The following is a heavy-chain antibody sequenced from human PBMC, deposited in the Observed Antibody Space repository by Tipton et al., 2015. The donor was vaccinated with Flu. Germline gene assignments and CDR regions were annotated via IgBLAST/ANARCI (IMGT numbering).Heavy chain of an antibody. V-gene: IGHV4-38-2*02. CDR2: IHRSGNT. CDR3: ARGPYGDSQYFDY. Sequence: TLSLTCFVSGDSIGSRYYWGWIRQPPGKGLEWIANIHRSGNTYYNPSLKSRVTISVDTSKNQFSLKQSSVTAADTAVYYCARGPYGDSQYFDYWGQGNLVTVSS. J-gene: IGHJ4*02. CDR1: GDSIGSRYY. D-gene: IGHD4-17*01.